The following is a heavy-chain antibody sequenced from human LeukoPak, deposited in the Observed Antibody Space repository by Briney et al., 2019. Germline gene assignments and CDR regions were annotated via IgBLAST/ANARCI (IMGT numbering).Heavy chain of an antibody. J-gene: IGHJ4*02. Sequence: SETLSLTCTVSGGSISSYYWSWIRQPPGKGLEWIGSIYNSGSTYYNSSLKSRVTISVDTSKNQFSLKLSSVTAADTGVYYCARSSSFDYWGQGTLVTVSS. D-gene: IGHD6-6*01. CDR3: ARSSSFDY. V-gene: IGHV4-39*01. CDR2: IYNSGST. CDR1: GGSISSYY.